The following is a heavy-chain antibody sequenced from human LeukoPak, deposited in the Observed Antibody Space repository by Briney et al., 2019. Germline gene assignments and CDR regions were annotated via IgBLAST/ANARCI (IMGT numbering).Heavy chain of an antibody. J-gene: IGHJ4*02. CDR2: IWYDGSNK. Sequence: GGSLRLSCAASGFTFSSYGMHWVRQAPGKGLEWVAVIWYDGSNKYYADSVKGRFTISRDNSKNTLYLQMNSLRAEDTAVYYCANLAAAADYWGQGTLVTISS. CDR1: GFTFSSYG. D-gene: IGHD6-13*01. CDR3: ANLAAAADY. V-gene: IGHV3-33*06.